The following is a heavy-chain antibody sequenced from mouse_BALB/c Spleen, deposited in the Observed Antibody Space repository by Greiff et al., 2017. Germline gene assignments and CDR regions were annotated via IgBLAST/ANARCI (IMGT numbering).Heavy chain of an antibody. CDR1: GYTFTSYW. CDR3: AREDRYGDV. Sequence: QVQLKQPGAELVKPGASVKLSCKASGYTFTSYWMHWVKQRPGQGLEWIGEINPSNGRTNYNEKFKSKATLTVDKSSSTAYMQLSSLTSEDSAVYYCAREDRYGDVWGAGTTVTVSS. V-gene: IGHV1S81*02. CDR2: INPSNGRT. J-gene: IGHJ1*01.